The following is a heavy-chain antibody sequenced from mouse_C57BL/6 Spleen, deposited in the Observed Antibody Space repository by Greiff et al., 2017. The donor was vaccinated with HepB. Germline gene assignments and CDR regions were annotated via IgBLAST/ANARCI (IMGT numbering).Heavy chain of an antibody. CDR3: ARPGTDWYFDV. V-gene: IGHV5-4*03. Sequence: VATISDGGSYTYYPDNVKGRFTISRDNAKNNLYLQMSHLKSEDTAMYYCARPGTDWYFDVWGTGTTVTVSS. J-gene: IGHJ1*03. CDR2: ISDGGSYT. D-gene: IGHD4-1*01.